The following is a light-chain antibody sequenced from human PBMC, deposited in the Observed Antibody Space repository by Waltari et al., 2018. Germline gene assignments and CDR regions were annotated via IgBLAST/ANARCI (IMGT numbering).Light chain of an antibody. CDR3: CSYAGSSTYV. Sequence: QSALTQPASVSGSPGQSITIPCTGTSSDVGNYNLVSWYQQHPGKAPKLMISAGSKRPSGVSNSFSGSKSGNTASLTISGLQAEDEADYYCCSYAGSSTYVFGTGTKVTVL. CDR1: SSDVGNYNL. V-gene: IGLV2-23*01. J-gene: IGLJ1*01. CDR2: AGS.